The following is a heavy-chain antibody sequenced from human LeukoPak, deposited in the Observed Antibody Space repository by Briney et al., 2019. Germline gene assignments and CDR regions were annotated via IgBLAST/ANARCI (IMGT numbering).Heavy chain of an antibody. Sequence: SETLSLTCTVSGGSISSYYWSWIRQPPGKGLEWIGYIYYSGSTNYNPSLKSRVTISVDTSKNQFSLKLSSVTAADTAVYYCAREGDSSGYDAWGQGTLVTVSS. J-gene: IGHJ5*02. D-gene: IGHD3-22*01. CDR2: IYYSGST. CDR3: AREGDSSGYDA. CDR1: GGSISSYY. V-gene: IGHV4-59*01.